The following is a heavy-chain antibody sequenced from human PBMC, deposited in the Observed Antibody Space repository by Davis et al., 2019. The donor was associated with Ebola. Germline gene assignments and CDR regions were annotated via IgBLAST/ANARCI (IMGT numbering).Heavy chain of an antibody. D-gene: IGHD3-10*01. V-gene: IGHV5-51*01. J-gene: IGHJ6*04. CDR1: GYSFTSYW. CDR3: ARYDANHYGPRPVWDV. Sequence: GESLKISCKGSGYSFTSYWIVWVRQMPGKGLECMGIIFPGDSDTRYSPSFQGQVTISADKSIGTAYLQWSSLKASDTAMYYCARYDANHYGPRPVWDVWGKGTSVTVSS. CDR2: IFPGDSDT.